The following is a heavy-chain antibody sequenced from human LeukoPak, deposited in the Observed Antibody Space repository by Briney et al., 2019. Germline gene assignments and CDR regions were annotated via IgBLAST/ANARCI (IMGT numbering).Heavy chain of an antibody. D-gene: IGHD3-16*02. Sequence: SETLSLTCAVYGGSFSGYYRSWIRQPPGKGLEWTGEINHSGSTNYNPSLKSRVTISVDTSKNQFSLKLSSVTAADTAVYYFARGFRGVIERWFDPWGQGTLVTVSS. V-gene: IGHV4-34*01. J-gene: IGHJ5*02. CDR2: INHSGST. CDR1: GGSFSGYY. CDR3: ARGFRGVIERWFDP.